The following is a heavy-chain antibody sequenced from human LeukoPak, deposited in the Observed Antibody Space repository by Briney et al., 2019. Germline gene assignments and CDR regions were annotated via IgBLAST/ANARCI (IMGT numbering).Heavy chain of an antibody. V-gene: IGHV3-7*04. CDR3: ARGGAQQLEY. J-gene: IGHJ4*02. CDR2: IKEDGSWK. CDR1: GFTFSSSW. Sequence: PGGSLRLSCAASGFTFSSSWMGWARQAPGKGLEWVANIKEDGSWKHYAVSVQGRFTISRDNAENSLYLQMNSLRAEDTAVYYCARGGAQQLEYWGQGTLVTVSS. D-gene: IGHD6-13*01.